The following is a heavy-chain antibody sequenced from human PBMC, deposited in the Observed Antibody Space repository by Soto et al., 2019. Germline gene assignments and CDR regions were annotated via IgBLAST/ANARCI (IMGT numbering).Heavy chain of an antibody. D-gene: IGHD3-3*01. CDR3: ARAPIYDFWSGYYIW. CDR2: INHSGST. V-gene: IGHV4-34*01. Sequence: PSETLSLTCAVYGGSFSGYYWSWIRQPPGKGLEWIGEINHSGSTNYNPSLKSRVTISVDTSKNQFSLKLSSVTAADTAAYYCARAPIYDFWSGYYIWWGQGTPVTVSS. J-gene: IGHJ4*02. CDR1: GGSFSGYY.